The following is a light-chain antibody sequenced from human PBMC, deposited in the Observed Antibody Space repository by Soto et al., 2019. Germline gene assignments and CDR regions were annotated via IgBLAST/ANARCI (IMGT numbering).Light chain of an antibody. Sequence: QSVLTQPASVSGSPGQSITISCTGTSGDVGGYYYVSWYQQLPGKAPKLMISEVSNRPSGVSNRFSGSKSGNTASLTISGLQDEDEDDYYCSSYTAGGTIFGTGTKVTVL. CDR3: SSYTAGGTI. J-gene: IGLJ1*01. CDR2: EVS. CDR1: SGDVGGYYY. V-gene: IGLV2-14*01.